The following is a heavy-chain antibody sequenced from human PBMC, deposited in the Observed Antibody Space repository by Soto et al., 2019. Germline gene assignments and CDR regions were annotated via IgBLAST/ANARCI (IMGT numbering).Heavy chain of an antibody. CDR2: IYYNDYT. CDR1: GVSVSSNTHY. D-gene: IGHD2-2*02. CDR3: ATWRGAAIAAFDF. J-gene: IGHJ3*01. Sequence: QLQLQESGPGLVKPSETLSLTCTVSGVSVSSNTHYWSWIRQSPGKGLEWLGSIYYNDYTNSNPSLQSRVIISLDTSKNQFSLKCSSVTAADTSVYYCATWRGAAIAAFDFWGQGTMVTVSS. V-gene: IGHV4-39*01.